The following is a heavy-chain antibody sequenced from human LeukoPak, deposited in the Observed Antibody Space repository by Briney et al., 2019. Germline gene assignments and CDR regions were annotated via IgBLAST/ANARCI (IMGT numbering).Heavy chain of an antibody. CDR3: ARALGAFDI. CDR1: GGSISSYY. Sequence: PSETLSLTCTVSGGSISSYYWSWIRQPPGKGLEWIGYIYYSGSTNYNPSLKSRVTISVDTSKNQVSLKLNSVTAADTAVYYCARALGAFDIWGQGTMVTVSS. V-gene: IGHV4-59*12. CDR2: IYYSGST. J-gene: IGHJ3*02.